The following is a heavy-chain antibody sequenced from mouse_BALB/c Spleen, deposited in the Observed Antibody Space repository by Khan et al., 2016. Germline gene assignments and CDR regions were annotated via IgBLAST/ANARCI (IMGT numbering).Heavy chain of an antibody. Sequence: QVQLQQSGAELAKPGASVKMSCKASGYTFTSYWMHWVKQRPGQGLEWIGYINPSTGNTEYNQKFKDKATLTADKSSRTAYMQLSSLTSEDSAVXYCAIYYGNYYAMDYWGQGTSVTVSS. CDR2: INPSTGNT. CDR3: AIYYGNYYAMDY. D-gene: IGHD2-1*01. CDR1: GYTFTSYW. V-gene: IGHV1-7*01. J-gene: IGHJ4*01.